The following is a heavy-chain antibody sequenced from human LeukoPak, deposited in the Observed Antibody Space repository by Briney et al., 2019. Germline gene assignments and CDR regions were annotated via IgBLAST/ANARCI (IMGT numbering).Heavy chain of an antibody. CDR2: MNPNSGNT. CDR3: ARALFIAAAGNIGLGY. J-gene: IGHJ4*02. D-gene: IGHD6-13*01. Sequence: ASVKVSCKASGYTFTSYDINWVRDATGQGLECMAWMNPNSGNTGYAQKFQGRVTMTRNTSISTAYMELSSLRSEDTAVYYCARALFIAAAGNIGLGYWGQGTLVTVSS. V-gene: IGHV1-8*01. CDR1: GYTFTSYD.